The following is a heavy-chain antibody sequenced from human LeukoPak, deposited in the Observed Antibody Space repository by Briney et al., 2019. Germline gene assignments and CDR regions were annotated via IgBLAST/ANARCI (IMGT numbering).Heavy chain of an antibody. V-gene: IGHV4-39*07. Sequence: SETLSLTCTVSGGSISSYYWSWIRQPPGKGLEWIGSIYYSGSTYYNPSLKSRVTISVDTSKNQFSLKLSSVTAADTAVYYCARLGYCSGGVCYYFDYWGQGTLVTVSS. D-gene: IGHD2-15*01. CDR2: IYYSGST. J-gene: IGHJ4*02. CDR1: GGSISSYY. CDR3: ARLGYCSGGVCYYFDY.